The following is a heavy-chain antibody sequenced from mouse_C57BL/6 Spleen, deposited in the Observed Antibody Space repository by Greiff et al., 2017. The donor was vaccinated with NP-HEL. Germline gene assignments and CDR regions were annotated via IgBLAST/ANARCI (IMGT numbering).Heavy chain of an antibody. V-gene: IGHV5-4*01. CDR2: ISDGGSYT. J-gene: IGHJ2*01. CDR1: GFTFSSYA. D-gene: IGHD1-1*01. CDR3: ARDHYGSSSDY. Sequence: EVKVVESGGGLVKPGGSLKLSCAASGFTFSSYAMSWVRQTPEKRLEWVATISDGGSYTYYPDNVKGRFTISRDNAKNNLYLQMSHLKSEDTAMYYCARDHYGSSSDYRGQGTTLTVSS.